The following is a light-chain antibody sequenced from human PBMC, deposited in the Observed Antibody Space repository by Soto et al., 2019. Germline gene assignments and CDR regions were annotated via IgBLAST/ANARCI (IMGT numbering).Light chain of an antibody. V-gene: IGKV4-1*01. CDR2: WAS. CDR3: HQYYDSPWT. Sequence: DIVMTQSPDSLAVSLGERATINCKSSQSVLYSSNNKNYLAWYQQKPGQPPKVLIYWASTRESGVPDRFSGSGSGTDFTLTISSLQAEDVAVYFCHQYYDSPWTFGQGTKVEIK. CDR1: QSVLYSSNNKNY. J-gene: IGKJ1*01.